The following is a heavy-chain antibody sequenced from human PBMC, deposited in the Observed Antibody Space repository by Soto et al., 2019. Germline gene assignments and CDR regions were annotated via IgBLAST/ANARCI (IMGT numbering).Heavy chain of an antibody. J-gene: IGHJ4*02. D-gene: IGHD4-4*01. V-gene: IGHV4-59*12. Sequence: PSETLSLTCTVSCGSISSYYWSWIRQPPGNGLYCIGYIYYSVITNXXPSLKSRXXISVDMSKNHXSLKLXSVTAAYTALYYCARGMTTVTTLDYWGQGTLVTVSS. CDR3: ARGMTTVTTLDY. CDR2: IYYSVIT. CDR1: CGSISSYY.